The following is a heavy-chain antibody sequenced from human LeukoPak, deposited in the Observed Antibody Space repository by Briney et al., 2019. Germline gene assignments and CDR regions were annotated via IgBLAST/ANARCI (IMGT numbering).Heavy chain of an antibody. CDR3: AKDRGLRYFDWLSPDAFDI. CDR1: GFTFSSYA. V-gene: IGHV3-23*01. CDR2: ISGSGGST. D-gene: IGHD3-9*01. J-gene: IGHJ3*02. Sequence: GGSLRLSCAASGFTFSSYAMSWVRQAPGKGLEWVSAISGSGGSTYYADSVKGRFTISRDNSKNTLYPQMNSLRAEDTAVYYCAKDRGLRYFDWLSPDAFDIWGQGTMVTVSS.